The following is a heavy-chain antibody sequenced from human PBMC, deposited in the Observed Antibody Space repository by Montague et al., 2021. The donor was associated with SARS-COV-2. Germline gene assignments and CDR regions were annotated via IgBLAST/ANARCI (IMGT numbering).Heavy chain of an antibody. CDR1: GGSIGRYY. D-gene: IGHD3-10*01. CDR2: IHYSGSN. J-gene: IGHJ4*02. V-gene: IGHV4-59*01. Sequence: SETLSLTCSVSGGSIGRYYWSWLRQPPGKGLEWIGHIHYSGSNTSSPSFKSRVTISIDTPKNQFSLKLSSVTAADTDVYYCARSLDPSGTYYLPYWGQGTLVTVSS. CDR3: ARSLDPSGTYYLPY.